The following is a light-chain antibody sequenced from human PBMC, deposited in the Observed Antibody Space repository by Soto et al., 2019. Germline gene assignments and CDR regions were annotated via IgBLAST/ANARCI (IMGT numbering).Light chain of an antibody. CDR2: DAF. J-gene: IGKJ4*01. CDR3: QQYDSLPPT. V-gene: IGKV1-33*01. CDR1: QDIKNF. Sequence: DIQMTQSPYSLSASVGDSVTMTCQASQDIKNFLNWYQQKPGKAPKLLIYDAFKLDTGVPSRFSGSGSGTDFTFTISSLQPEDIATYFCQQYDSLPPTFGGGTKVEI.